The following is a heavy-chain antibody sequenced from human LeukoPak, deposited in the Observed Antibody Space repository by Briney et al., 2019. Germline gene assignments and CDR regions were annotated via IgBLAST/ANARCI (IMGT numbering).Heavy chain of an antibody. V-gene: IGHV3-11*04. Sequence: PWGSLRLSCAASGFTFSDYYMSWIRQAPGKGLEWVSYISSSGSTIYYADSVKGRFTISRDNAKNSLYLQMNSLRAEDTAVYYCARCVAAAGTSYPPDYWGQGTLVTVSS. J-gene: IGHJ4*02. CDR1: GFTFSDYY. D-gene: IGHD6-13*01. CDR2: ISSSGSTI. CDR3: ARCVAAAGTSYPPDY.